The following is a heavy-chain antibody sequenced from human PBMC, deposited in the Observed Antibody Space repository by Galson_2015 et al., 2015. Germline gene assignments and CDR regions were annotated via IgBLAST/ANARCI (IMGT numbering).Heavy chain of an antibody. J-gene: IGHJ4*02. D-gene: IGHD3-22*01. Sequence: SLRLSCAASGFTFSSYAMSWVRQAPGKGLEWVSGISGSGDSTYYADSVEGRFTISRDNSKNTLYVQMNSLRAEDTAVYHCAKSPYYYDTSGYYPDYFDYWGQGTLVTVSS. CDR3: AKSPYYYDTSGYYPDYFDY. CDR1: GFTFSSYA. V-gene: IGHV3-23*01. CDR2: ISGSGDST.